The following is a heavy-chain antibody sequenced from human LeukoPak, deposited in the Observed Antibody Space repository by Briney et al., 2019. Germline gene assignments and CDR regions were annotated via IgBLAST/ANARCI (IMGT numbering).Heavy chain of an antibody. J-gene: IGHJ4*02. Sequence: SETLSLTCAVYGGSFSGYYWSWIRQPPGKGLEWIGEINHSGSTNYNPSLKSRVTISVDTSKNQFSLKLSSVTAADTAVYYCARGLNLIAAAVHFDYWGQGTLVTVSS. V-gene: IGHV4-34*01. D-gene: IGHD6-13*01. CDR2: INHSGST. CDR3: ARGLNLIAAAVHFDY. CDR1: GGSFSGYY.